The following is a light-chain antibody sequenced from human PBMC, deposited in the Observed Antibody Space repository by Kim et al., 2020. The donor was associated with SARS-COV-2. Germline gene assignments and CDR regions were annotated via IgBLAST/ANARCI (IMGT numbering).Light chain of an antibody. V-gene: IGLV1-40*01. CDR1: SSNIGASYD. CDR2: TNT. J-gene: IGLJ3*02. CDR3: QSYDNGLSSWV. Sequence: QLVLTQPPSVSGAPGQRVAISCTGGSSNIGASYDVHWFQQLPGSPPKPLIFTNTNRPSGVPDRFSGSRSGASASLAIAGLQAEDEADYYCQSYDNGLSSWVFGGGTRLTVL.